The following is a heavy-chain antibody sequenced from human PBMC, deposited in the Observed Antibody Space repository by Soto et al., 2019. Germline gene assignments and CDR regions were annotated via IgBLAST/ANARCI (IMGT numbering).Heavy chain of an antibody. CDR2: ISAYNGNT. Sequence: ASVKPTCEASVYTFTRTVLSWVRQSPGQGLEWMGWISAYNGNTNYAQKLQGRVTMTTDTSTSTAYMELRSLRSDDTAVYYCARGRVVVTAIRFDYFDYWG. CDR3: ARGRVVVTAIRFDYFDY. V-gene: IGHV1-18*04. J-gene: IGHJ4*01. CDR1: VYTFTRTV. D-gene: IGHD2-21*02.